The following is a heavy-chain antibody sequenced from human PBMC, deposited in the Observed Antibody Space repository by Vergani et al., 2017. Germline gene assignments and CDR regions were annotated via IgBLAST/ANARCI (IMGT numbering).Heavy chain of an antibody. D-gene: IGHD2-21*02. J-gene: IGHJ4*02. V-gene: IGHV1-46*03. CDR3: AREPPLTVFFDY. CDR2: ISPDGFST. Sequence: QVPLVQSGAEVGKPGASVKISCKASGYTFTAYYIHWVRQAPAQGLEWVGVISPDGFSTFYAQKFQGRVTITRDTSTSTVYVEATSLRSDVTAVYYCAREPPLTVFFDYCVQGTLVTVPS. CDR1: GYTFTAYY.